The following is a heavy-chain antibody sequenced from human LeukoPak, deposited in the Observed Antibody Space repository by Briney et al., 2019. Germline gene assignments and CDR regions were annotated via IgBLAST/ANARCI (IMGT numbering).Heavy chain of an antibody. CDR3: ARDLRAVVLMVYAPYFDY. J-gene: IGHJ4*02. CDR2: INPSDGAT. V-gene: IGHV1-46*01. Sequence: GASVKVSCKASGYTFTTYYIHWVRQAPGQGLEWMGMINPSDGATTYAQKFQGRGTMTRDMSTTTVYMDVRTLRSEDTAVYYCARDLRAVVLMVYAPYFDYWGQGTLVTVSS. CDR1: GYTFTTYY. D-gene: IGHD2-8*01.